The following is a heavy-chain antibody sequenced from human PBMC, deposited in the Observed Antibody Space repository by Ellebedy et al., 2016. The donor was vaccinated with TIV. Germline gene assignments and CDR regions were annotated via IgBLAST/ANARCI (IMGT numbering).Heavy chain of an antibody. Sequence: SVKVSXXASGGTFSSYAISWVRQAPGQGLEWMGGIIPIFGTANYAQKFQGRVTITADKSTSTAYMELSSLRSEDTAVYYCATDHYYDSSGPDYYYGMDGWGQGTTVTVSS. CDR2: IIPIFGTA. V-gene: IGHV1-69*06. CDR1: GGTFSSYA. CDR3: ATDHYYDSSGPDYYYGMDG. J-gene: IGHJ6*02. D-gene: IGHD3-22*01.